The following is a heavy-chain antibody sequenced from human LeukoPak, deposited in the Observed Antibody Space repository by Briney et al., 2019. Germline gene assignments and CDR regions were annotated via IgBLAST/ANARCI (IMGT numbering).Heavy chain of an antibody. CDR3: ARAPYDILTRLGAFDI. D-gene: IGHD3-9*01. Sequence: SEALSLTCTVSGGSISSYYWSWIRQPPGKGLEWIGYIYYSGSTNYNPSLKSRVTISVDTSKNQFSLKLSSVTAADTAVYYCARAPYDILTRLGAFDIWGQGTMVTVSS. CDR2: IYYSGST. V-gene: IGHV4-59*01. J-gene: IGHJ3*02. CDR1: GGSISSYY.